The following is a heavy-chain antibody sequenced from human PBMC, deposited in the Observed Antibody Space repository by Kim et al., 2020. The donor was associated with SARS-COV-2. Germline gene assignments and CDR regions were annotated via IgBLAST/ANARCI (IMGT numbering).Heavy chain of an antibody. D-gene: IGHD2-2*01. V-gene: IGHV4-30-4*01. CDR3: ARGVTVSCSKVSCFYF. J-gene: IGHJ4*01. Sequence: SETLSLTCTVSGGSITSGDYYWSWIRQTPGKGLEWIGYIYYSGTTLYNPSLKSRFTISRETSKNQFSLNRSSVTAADTAVYYCARGVTVSCSKVSCFYF. CDR1: GGSITSGDYY. CDR2: IYYSGTT.